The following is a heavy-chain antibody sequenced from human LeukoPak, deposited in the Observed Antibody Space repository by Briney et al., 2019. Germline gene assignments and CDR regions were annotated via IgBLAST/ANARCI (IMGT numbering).Heavy chain of an antibody. D-gene: IGHD3-22*01. V-gene: IGHV4-4*02. J-gene: IGHJ4*02. CDR2: IYHSGMT. Sequence: PSGTLSLTCAVSGGSISSPNWWSWVRQPPGKGLEWIGEIYHSGMTNYKTSLKSRVTISVDTSKNQFSLKLKSVTAADTAVYYCARVTGYMIEDYFDYWGQGTLVTVSS. CDR1: GGSISSPNW. CDR3: ARVTGYMIEDYFDY.